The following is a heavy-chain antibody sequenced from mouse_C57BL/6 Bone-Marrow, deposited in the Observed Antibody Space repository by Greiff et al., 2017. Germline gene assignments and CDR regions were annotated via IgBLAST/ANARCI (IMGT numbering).Heavy chain of an antibody. CDR1: GSTFTSYW. D-gene: IGHD1-1*01. CDR3: ARDGTVVAEDWYYAMDY. Sequence: VHLQQPGAELVKPGASVKLSCKASGSTFTSYWMQWVKQRPGQGLDWIGKIDPSDSYTNYNQKFKGKATLTVDTSSSTAYMQLSSLTSEDSAVYYCARDGTVVAEDWYYAMDYWGQGTSVTVSS. CDR2: IDPSDSYT. V-gene: IGHV1-50*01. J-gene: IGHJ4*01.